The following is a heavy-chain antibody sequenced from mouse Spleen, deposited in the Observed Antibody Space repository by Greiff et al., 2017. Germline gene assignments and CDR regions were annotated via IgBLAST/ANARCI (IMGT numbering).Heavy chain of an antibody. D-gene: IGHD2-4*01. CDR1: GFSLTSYG. CDR2: IWSGGST. Sequence: VKLQESGPGLVQPSQSLSITCTVSGFSLTSYGVHWVRQSPGKGLEWLGVIWSGGSTDYNAAFISRLSISKDNSKSQVFFKMNSLQADDTAIYYCARNWDYPYYYAMDYWGQGTSVTVSS. J-gene: IGHJ4*01. CDR3: ARNWDYPYYYAMDY. V-gene: IGHV2-2*01.